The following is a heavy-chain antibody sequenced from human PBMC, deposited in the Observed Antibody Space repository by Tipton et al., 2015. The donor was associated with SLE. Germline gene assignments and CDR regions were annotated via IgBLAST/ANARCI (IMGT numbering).Heavy chain of an antibody. D-gene: IGHD3-22*01. CDR2: IYYSGST. V-gene: IGHV4-39*07. CDR1: GGSISSSSYY. Sequence: TLSLTCTVSGGSISSSSYYWGWIRQPPGKGLEWIGSIYYSGSTYYNPSLKSRVTISVDTSKNQFSLKLSSVTAADTAVYYCARRIDDDYYDSSGYVDWGQGTLVTVSS. J-gene: IGHJ4*02. CDR3: ARRIDDDYYDSSGYVD.